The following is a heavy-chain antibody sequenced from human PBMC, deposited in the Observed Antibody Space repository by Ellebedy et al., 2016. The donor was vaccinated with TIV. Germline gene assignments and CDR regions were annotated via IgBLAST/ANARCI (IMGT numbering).Heavy chain of an antibody. V-gene: IGHV3-23*01. CDR3: AKIVDIVATYYFDY. J-gene: IGHJ4*02. D-gene: IGHD5-12*01. CDR1: GFTFSSYA. Sequence: GGSLRLXXAASGFTFSSYAMSWVRQAPGKGLEWVSAISGSGGSTYYADSVKGRFTISRDNSKNTLYLQMNSLRAEDTAVYYCAKIVDIVATYYFDYWGQGTLVTVSS. CDR2: ISGSGGST.